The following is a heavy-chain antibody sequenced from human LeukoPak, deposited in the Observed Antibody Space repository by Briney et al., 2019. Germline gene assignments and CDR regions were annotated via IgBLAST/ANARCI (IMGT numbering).Heavy chain of an antibody. CDR3: ARQNYYDGSGLFDY. V-gene: IGHV4-59*08. D-gene: IGHD3-22*01. J-gene: IGHJ4*02. CDR2: IYDSGTT. Sequence: SETLSLTCTVSGGSISSHCWNWIRQPPGKGLEWIGYIYDSGTTNYNPSLKSRVIISVDTSKNQFSLKLSSVTAADTAVYYCARQNYYDGSGLFDYWGQGTLVTVSS. CDR1: GGSISSHC.